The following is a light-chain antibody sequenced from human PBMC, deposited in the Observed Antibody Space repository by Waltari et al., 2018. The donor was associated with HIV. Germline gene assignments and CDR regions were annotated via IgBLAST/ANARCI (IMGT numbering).Light chain of an antibody. CDR1: QNVGAW. V-gene: IGKV1-5*03. Sequence: DITMSQSPPTLTASIGDRVHITRRASQNVGAWLAWYQQKPGEAPNLLICKATNVEGGVPSRFSGSASGTDFTLTIDSLHPDDFATYYCHQYSDYLGSFGQGTKVEVK. CDR2: KAT. J-gene: IGKJ1*01. CDR3: HQYSDYLGS.